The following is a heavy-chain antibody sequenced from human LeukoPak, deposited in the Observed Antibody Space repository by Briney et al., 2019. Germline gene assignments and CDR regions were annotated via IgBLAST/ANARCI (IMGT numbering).Heavy chain of an antibody. CDR3: ARLSYDYVWGSYRPDYYYYYMDV. CDR2: IYTSGST. V-gene: IGHV4-4*09. D-gene: IGHD3-16*02. J-gene: IGHJ6*03. CDR1: GGSISSYY. Sequence: SETLSLTCTVSGGSISSYYWSWIRQPPGKGLEWIGYIYTSGSTNYNPSLKSRVTISVDTSKNQFSLKLSSVTAADTAVYYRARLSYDYVWGSYRPDYYYYYMDVWGKGTTVTVSS.